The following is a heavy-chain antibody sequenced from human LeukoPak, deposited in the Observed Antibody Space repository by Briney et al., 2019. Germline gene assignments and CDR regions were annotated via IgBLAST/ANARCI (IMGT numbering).Heavy chain of an antibody. Sequence: NPSETLSPTRTVSGGSISSSSYYWGWIRQPPGKGLEWIGSIYYSGSTYYNPSLKSRVTISVDTSKNQFSLKLRFVTAADTAVYYCAGVSGSYSTLRYWGQGTLVTVSS. V-gene: IGHV4-39*01. CDR1: GGSISSSSYY. D-gene: IGHD1-26*01. J-gene: IGHJ4*02. CDR3: AGVSGSYSTLRY. CDR2: IYYSGST.